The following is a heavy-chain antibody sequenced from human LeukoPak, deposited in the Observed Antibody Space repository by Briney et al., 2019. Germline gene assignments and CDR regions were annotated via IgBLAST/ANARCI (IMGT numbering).Heavy chain of an antibody. CDR1: GFNFTMYW. CDR2: INNDGSTT. D-gene: IGHD2-15*01. V-gene: IGHV3-74*01. J-gene: IGHJ2*01. Sequence: PGGSLRLSCAASGFNFTMYWMHWVRQAPGKGLVWVSRINNDGSTTSHADSVKGRFTISRDNAKNTLYLQMNGLRAEDAAVYYCARAYCSGGSCPYWYFDLWGRGTLVTVSS. CDR3: ARAYCSGGSCPYWYFDL.